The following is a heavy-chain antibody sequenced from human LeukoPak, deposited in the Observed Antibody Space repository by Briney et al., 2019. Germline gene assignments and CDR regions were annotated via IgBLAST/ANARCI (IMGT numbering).Heavy chain of an antibody. CDR2: INPNSGGT. Sequence: ASVKVSCKASGYTFTGYYMHWVRQAPGQGLEWMGRINPNSGGTNYAQKFQGRVTMTRDTSISTAYMELSRLRSDDTAVYYCARGPRGVFGVVIRYYFDYWGQGTLVTVSS. CDR1: GYTFTGYY. CDR3: ARGPRGVFGVVIRYYFDY. V-gene: IGHV1-2*06. J-gene: IGHJ4*02. D-gene: IGHD3-3*01.